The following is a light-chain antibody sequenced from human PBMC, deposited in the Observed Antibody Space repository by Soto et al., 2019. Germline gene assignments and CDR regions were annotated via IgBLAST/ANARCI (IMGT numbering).Light chain of an antibody. CDR1: QSISSW. V-gene: IGKV1-5*01. J-gene: IGKJ1*01. CDR2: DAS. CDR3: QQYNSYLWT. Sequence: DIQMTQSPSTLSASVGDRVTITCRASQSISSWLAWYQQKPGKAPKLLIYDASNLESGVPSRFSGSGSGTEFTLTISSLQPDDFATYYCQQYNSYLWTFGQGTKGEIK.